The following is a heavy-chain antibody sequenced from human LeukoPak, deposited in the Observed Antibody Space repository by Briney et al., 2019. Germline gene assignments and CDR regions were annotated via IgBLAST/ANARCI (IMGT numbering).Heavy chain of an antibody. CDR2: IYYSGNT. CDR1: GDSISTSNSY. Sequence: SETLSLTCTVSGDSISTSNSYWGWIRQPPGKGLEWIGSIYYSGNTYYNASLKSRVTISVDTSKNQFSLKFNSVTAADTAVYYCARVGIVLVTGSNWVGPWGQGTLVTVSS. D-gene: IGHD3-22*01. CDR3: ARVGIVLVTGSNWVGP. J-gene: IGHJ5*02. V-gene: IGHV4-39*07.